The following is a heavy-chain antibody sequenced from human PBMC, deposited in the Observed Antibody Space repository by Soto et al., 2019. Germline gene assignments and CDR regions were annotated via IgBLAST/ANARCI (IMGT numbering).Heavy chain of an antibody. CDR1: GCSISSGGYY. J-gene: IGHJ3*02. Sequence: PSETLSLTCTFSGCSISSGGYYWSWIRQHPGKGLEWIGYIYYSGSTYYNPSLKSRVTISVDTSKNQFSLKLSSVTAADTAVYYCARDRAMVRGVTMAFDIWGQGTMVTVSS. CDR2: IYYSGST. V-gene: IGHV4-31*03. D-gene: IGHD3-10*01. CDR3: ARDRAMVRGVTMAFDI.